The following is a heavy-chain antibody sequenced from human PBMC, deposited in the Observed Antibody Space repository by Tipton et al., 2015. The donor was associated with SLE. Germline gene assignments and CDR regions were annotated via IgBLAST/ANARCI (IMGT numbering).Heavy chain of an antibody. Sequence: QLVQSGAGVKKPGESLKISCRGSGYSFGDYWVAWVRQMPGKGLEWMGIIYPGDSDTTYSPSFQGQVTISADNSISTAYLQWSSLKASDTAMYYCARRDSISWYPFDYWGQGTLVTVSS. V-gene: IGHV5-51*01. D-gene: IGHD6-13*01. CDR3: ARRDSISWYPFDY. J-gene: IGHJ4*02. CDR1: GYSFGDYW. CDR2: IYPGDSDT.